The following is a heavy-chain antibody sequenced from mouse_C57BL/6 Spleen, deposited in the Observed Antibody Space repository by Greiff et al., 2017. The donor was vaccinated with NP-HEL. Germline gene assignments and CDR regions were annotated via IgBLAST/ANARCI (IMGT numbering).Heavy chain of an antibody. J-gene: IGHJ1*03. Sequence: QVQLQQPGAELVRPGSSVKLSCKASGYTFTSYWMHWVKQRPIQGLEWIGNIDPSDSETHYNQKFKDKATLTVDKSSSTAYIQLSSLTSEDSAVYYCARSVVDWYFDVWGTGTTVTVSS. V-gene: IGHV1-52*01. CDR3: ARSVVDWYFDV. D-gene: IGHD1-1*01. CDR2: IDPSDSET. CDR1: GYTFTSYW.